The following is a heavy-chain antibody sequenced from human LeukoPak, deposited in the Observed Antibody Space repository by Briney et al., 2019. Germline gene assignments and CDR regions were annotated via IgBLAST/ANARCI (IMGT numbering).Heavy chain of an antibody. Sequence: ASVKVSCKVSGYTLTELSMHWVRQAPGKGLEWMGGFDPEDGETIYAQKFQGRVTMTEDTSTDTAYKELSSLRSEDTAVYYCATGWNDGYYYYGMDVWGKGTTVTVSS. J-gene: IGHJ6*04. CDR1: GYTLTELS. D-gene: IGHD1-1*01. CDR3: ATGWNDGYYYYGMDV. CDR2: FDPEDGET. V-gene: IGHV1-24*01.